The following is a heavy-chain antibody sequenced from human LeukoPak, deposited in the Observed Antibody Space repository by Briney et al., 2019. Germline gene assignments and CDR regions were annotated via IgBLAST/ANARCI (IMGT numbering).Heavy chain of an antibody. D-gene: IGHD1-14*01. CDR1: GITFGNYA. CDR2: IRVKAFGRTT. V-gene: IGHV3-49*04. CDR3: TRDHNNVFDY. Sequence: LTGGSLSLSCTASGITFGNYAVSWVRLAPEKGLEWVSFIRVKAFGRTTEYAASVKGRFTISRDDSNNIAYLQMNSLKTEDTAVYFCTRDHNNVFDYWGQGTLVTVSS. J-gene: IGHJ4*02.